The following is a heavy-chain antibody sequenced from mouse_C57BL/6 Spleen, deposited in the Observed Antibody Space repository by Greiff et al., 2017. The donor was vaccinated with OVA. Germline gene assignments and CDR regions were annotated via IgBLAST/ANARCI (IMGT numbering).Heavy chain of an antibody. V-gene: IGHV1-39*01. CDR3: ARGKGNYEGDFDV. D-gene: IGHD2-1*01. Sequence: EVKLMESGPELVKPGASVKISCKASGYSFTDYNMNWVKQSNGKSLEWIGVINPNYGTTSYNQKFKGKATLTVDQSSSTAYMQLNSLTSEDSAVDYCARGKGNYEGDFDVWGTGTTVTVSS. CDR2: INPNYGTT. J-gene: IGHJ1*03. CDR1: GYSFTDYN.